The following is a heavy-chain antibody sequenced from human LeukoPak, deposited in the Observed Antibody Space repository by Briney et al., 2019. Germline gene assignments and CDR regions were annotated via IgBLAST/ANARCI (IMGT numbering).Heavy chain of an antibody. CDR3: AKNRGANYYNYYMDV. J-gene: IGHJ6*03. D-gene: IGHD4/OR15-4a*01. CDR1: GFTFSTYA. CDR2: IGGGGRDT. Sequence: GGSLRLSCAASGFTFSTYAMSWVRQAPGKGLEWLSTIGGGGRDTFYADSVKGRFTVSGDNSKNTLYLQMSSLRAEDTAVYFCAKNRGANYYNYYMDVWGKGTTVTVSS. V-gene: IGHV3-23*01.